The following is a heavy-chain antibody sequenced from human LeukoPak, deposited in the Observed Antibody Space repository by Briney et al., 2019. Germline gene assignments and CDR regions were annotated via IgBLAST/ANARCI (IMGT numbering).Heavy chain of an antibody. CDR2: ISYDGSNK. Sequence: GGSLRLSCAASGFTFDDYAMHWVRQAPGKGLEWVAVISYDGSNKYYADSVKGRFTISRDNAKNSLYLQMNSLRAEDTAVYYCARGNGLYYDFWSGYSDYWGQGTLVTVSP. D-gene: IGHD3-3*01. CDR1: GFTFDDYA. V-gene: IGHV3-30*03. CDR3: ARGNGLYYDFWSGYSDY. J-gene: IGHJ4*02.